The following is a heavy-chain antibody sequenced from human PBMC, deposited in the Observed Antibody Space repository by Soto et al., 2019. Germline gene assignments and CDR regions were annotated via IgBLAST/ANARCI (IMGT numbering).Heavy chain of an antibody. CDR2: ISYDGSNK. CDR3: AKDRRSLDAFDI. Sequence: GGSLRLSCAASGFTFSSYGMHWVRQAPGKGLEWVAVISYDGSNKYYADSVKGRFTISRDNSKNTLYLQMNSLRAEDTAVYYCAKDRRSLDAFDIWGQGTMVTVSS. J-gene: IGHJ3*02. CDR1: GFTFSSYG. V-gene: IGHV3-30*18. D-gene: IGHD3-3*01.